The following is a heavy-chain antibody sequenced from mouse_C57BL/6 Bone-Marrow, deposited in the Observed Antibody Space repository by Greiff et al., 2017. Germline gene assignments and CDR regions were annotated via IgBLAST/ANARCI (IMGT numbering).Heavy chain of an antibody. J-gene: IGHJ4*01. V-gene: IGHV5-6*01. Sequence: DVQLVESGGDLVKPGGSLKLSCAASGFTFSSYGMSWVRQTPDKRLEWVATISSGGSYTYYPDSVKGRFTISRDNAKNTLYLQMSSLKSEDTAMYYCARQLRLRKAMDYWGQGTSVTVSS. CDR3: ARQLRLRKAMDY. D-gene: IGHD3-2*02. CDR2: ISSGGSYT. CDR1: GFTFSSYG.